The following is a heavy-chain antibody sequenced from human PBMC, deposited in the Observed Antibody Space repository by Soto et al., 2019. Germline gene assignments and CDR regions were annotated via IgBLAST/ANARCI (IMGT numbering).Heavy chain of an antibody. CDR3: ARGSEPAYSSWYVNGDY. J-gene: IGHJ4*02. CDR2: INAGNGNT. Sequence: ASVKVSCKXSGYTFTSYAIHWVRQAPGQRLEWMGWINAGNGNTKYSQKFQGRVTITRDTSASTADMEPSSLRSEDTAVYYCARGSEPAYSSWYVNGDYWGQGTPVTVSS. CDR1: GYTFTSYA. V-gene: IGHV1-3*01. D-gene: IGHD6-13*01.